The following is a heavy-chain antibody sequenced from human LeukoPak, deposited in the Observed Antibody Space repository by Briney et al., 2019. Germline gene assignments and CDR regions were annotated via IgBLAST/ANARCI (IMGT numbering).Heavy chain of an antibody. J-gene: IGHJ3*02. D-gene: IGHD2-21*02. CDR3: AKDRGGDYCGGDCYSHDAFDI. CDR1: GFTFSSYA. V-gene: IGHV3-23*01. CDR2: ISGSGGST. Sequence: GGSLRLSCAASGFTFSSYAMSWVRQAPGKGLEWVSAISGSGGSTYYADSVKGRFTISRDNSKNTLYLQMNSLRAEDTAVYYCAKDRGGDYCGGDCYSHDAFDIWGQGTMVTVSS.